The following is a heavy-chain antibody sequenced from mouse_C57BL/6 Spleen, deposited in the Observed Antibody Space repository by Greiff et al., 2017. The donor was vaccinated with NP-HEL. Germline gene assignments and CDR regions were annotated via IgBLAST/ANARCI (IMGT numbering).Heavy chain of an antibody. J-gene: IGHJ1*03. CDR2: INPGSGGT. CDR1: GYAFTNYL. CDR3: VGYGSSPWYFDV. D-gene: IGHD1-1*01. V-gene: IGHV1-54*01. Sequence: QVQLQQSGAELVRPGTSVKVSCKASGYAFTNYLIEWVKQRPGQGLEWIGVINPGSGGTTYNEKFKGQATLTADKSSSTAYMQLSSLTSEDSAVYFCVGYGSSPWYFDVWGTGTTVTVSS.